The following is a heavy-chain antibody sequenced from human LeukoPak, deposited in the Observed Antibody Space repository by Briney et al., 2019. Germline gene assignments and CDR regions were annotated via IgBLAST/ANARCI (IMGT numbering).Heavy chain of an antibody. J-gene: IGHJ4*02. V-gene: IGHV3-48*03. D-gene: IGHD3-16*01. CDR3: ARSMITFGGVFDY. Sequence: PGGSLRLSCAASGFTFSSYEMNWVRQAPGKGLGWVSYISSSGSTIYYADSVKGRFTISRDNAKNSLYLQMNSLRAEDTAVYYCARSMITFGGVFDYWGQGTLVTVSS. CDR2: ISSSGSTI. CDR1: GFTFSSYE.